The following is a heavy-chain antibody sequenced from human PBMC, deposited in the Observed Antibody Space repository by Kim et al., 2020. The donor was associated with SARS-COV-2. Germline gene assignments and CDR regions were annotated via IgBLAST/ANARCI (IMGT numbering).Heavy chain of an antibody. CDR3: ARQLHDDILTGYYPHDAFDI. V-gene: IGHV4-39*01. D-gene: IGHD3-9*01. Sequence: RVTISVETSKNQFSLKLSSVTAADTAVYYCARQLHDDILTGYYPHDAFDIWGQGTMVTVSS. J-gene: IGHJ3*02.